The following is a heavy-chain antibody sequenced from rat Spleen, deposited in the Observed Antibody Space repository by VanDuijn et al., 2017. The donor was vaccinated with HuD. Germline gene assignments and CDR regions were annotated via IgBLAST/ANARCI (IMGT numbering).Heavy chain of an antibody. CDR1: GFTFSNYY. D-gene: IGHD1-3*01. CDR3: TRLVWPRNYFDY. J-gene: IGHJ2*01. V-gene: IGHV5-25*01. CDR2: ITNSGGTT. Sequence: EVQLVESGGGLVQPGRSMKLSCAASGFTFSNYYMAWVRQAPTKGLEWVASITNSGGTTYYRDSVKDRFTISRDNAKSTLYLQMDSLRSEDAATYYCTRLVWPRNYFDYWGQGVMVTVSS.